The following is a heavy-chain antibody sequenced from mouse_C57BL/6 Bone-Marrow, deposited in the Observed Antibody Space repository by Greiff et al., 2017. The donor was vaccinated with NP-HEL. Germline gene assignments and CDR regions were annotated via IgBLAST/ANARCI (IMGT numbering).Heavy chain of an antibody. Sequence: EVQLQQSVAELVRPGASVKLSCTASGFNIKNTYMHWVKQRPEQGLEWIGRIDPANGNTKYAPKFQGKATITADTSSNTAYLQRSSLTSEDTAIYYCARFHPSPWFYWYFDVWGTGTTVTVSS. V-gene: IGHV14-3*01. J-gene: IGHJ1*03. D-gene: IGHD2-2*01. CDR3: ARFHPSPWFYWYFDV. CDR2: IDPANGNT. CDR1: GFNIKNTY.